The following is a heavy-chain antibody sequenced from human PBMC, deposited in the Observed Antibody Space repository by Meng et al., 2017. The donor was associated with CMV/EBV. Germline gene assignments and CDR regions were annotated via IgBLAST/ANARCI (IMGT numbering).Heavy chain of an antibody. V-gene: IGHV1-46*01. Sequence: ASVKVSCKASGYTFTSYYMHWVRQAPGQGLEWMGIINPSGGSTSYAQKFQGRVTMTRDTSTSTAYMELSSLRSEDTAVYYCARTAAPPYYYDSSGYSMDVWGQGTTVTVSS. D-gene: IGHD3-22*01. CDR2: INPSGGST. CDR1: GYTFTSYY. CDR3: ARTAAPPYYYDSSGYSMDV. J-gene: IGHJ6*02.